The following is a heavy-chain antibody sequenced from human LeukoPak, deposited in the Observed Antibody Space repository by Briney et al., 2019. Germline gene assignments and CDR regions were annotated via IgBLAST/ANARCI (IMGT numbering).Heavy chain of an antibody. J-gene: IGHJ5*01. D-gene: IGHD3-10*01. Sequence: GESLKISCKGSGDRFTSYWIGWVRQMPGKGLEGMGTIYPADSHTTYSPSFQGQVTISADKSISTASLRWSSLKASDTAIYYCAKGSPPNWFDPWGRGTLVTVSS. V-gene: IGHV5-51*01. CDR2: IYPADSHT. CDR3: AKGSPPNWFDP. CDR1: GDRFTSYW.